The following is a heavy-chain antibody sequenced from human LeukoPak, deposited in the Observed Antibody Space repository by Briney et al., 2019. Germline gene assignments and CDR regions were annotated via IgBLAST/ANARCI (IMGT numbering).Heavy chain of an antibody. J-gene: IGHJ4*02. CDR3: ARDSPYGDIDY. CDR2: IYYSGST. D-gene: IGHD4-17*01. V-gene: IGHV4-31*03. CDR1: GGSISSGDYY. Sequence: SETLSLTCTVSGGSISSGDYYWSWVRQHPGKGLEWIGYIYYSGSTYYNPSLKSRVTISVDTSKNQFPLKLSSVTAADTAVYYCARDSPYGDIDYWGQGTLVTVSS.